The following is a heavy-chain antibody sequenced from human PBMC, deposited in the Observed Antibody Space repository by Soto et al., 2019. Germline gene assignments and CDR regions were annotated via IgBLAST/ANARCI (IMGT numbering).Heavy chain of an antibody. CDR1: GYTFTSYD. CDR2: MNPNSGNT. J-gene: IGHJ6*02. V-gene: IGHV1-8*01. D-gene: IGHD3-10*01. Sequence: ASVKVSCKASGYTFTSYDINWVRQATGQGLEWMGWMNPNSGNTGYAQKFQGRVTMTRNTSISTAYMELSSLRSEDTAVYYCARGDRVRGVIRSYGMDVWGQGTTVTVSS. CDR3: ARGDRVRGVIRSYGMDV.